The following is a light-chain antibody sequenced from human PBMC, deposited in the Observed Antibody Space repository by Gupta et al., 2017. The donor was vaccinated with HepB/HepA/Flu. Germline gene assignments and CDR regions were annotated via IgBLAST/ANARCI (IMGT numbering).Light chain of an antibody. V-gene: IGKV1-33*01. Sequence: DIQMTQSPSSLSASVGDRVTITCQASQDINYYLIWYQHKPGKAPKLLIYDATNLETRVASRFIGSGSGTDFTLTISSLQPEDFATYYCQHDDNLPYTFGQGTKVEIK. CDR3: QHDDNLPYT. CDR1: QDINYY. CDR2: DAT. J-gene: IGKJ2*01.